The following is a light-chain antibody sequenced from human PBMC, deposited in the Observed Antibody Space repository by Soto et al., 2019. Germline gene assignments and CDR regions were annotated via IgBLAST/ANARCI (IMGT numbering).Light chain of an antibody. J-gene: IGKJ5*01. V-gene: IGKV3-20*01. CDR3: QQSSSSPIT. CDR1: QSVSSSY. CDR2: AAS. Sequence: EIVLTQSPGTLSLSPGERASLSCRASQSVSSSYLAWYQQKPGQVPRLLMYAASSRATGIPDRFSGSGSGTDFTLTIRRLEAEDSAVYYCQQSSSSPITFGQGTRLEIK.